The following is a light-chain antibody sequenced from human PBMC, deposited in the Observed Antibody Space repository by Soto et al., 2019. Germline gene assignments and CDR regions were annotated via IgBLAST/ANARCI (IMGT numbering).Light chain of an antibody. J-gene: IGLJ1*01. CDR1: SSNIGNNA. CDR2: YDD. Sequence: QSVLTQPPSVSEAPRQRVTISCSGSSSNIGNNAVNWYQQLPGKSPKLLIYYDDLLPSGVSDRFSGSKSGTSASLAISGLQSEDEADYYCASLADSLNGYVFGTGTKLTVL. CDR3: ASLADSLNGYV. V-gene: IGLV1-36*01.